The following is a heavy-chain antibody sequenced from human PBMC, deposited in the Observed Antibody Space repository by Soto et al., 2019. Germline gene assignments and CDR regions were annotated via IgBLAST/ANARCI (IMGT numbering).Heavy chain of an antibody. D-gene: IGHD1-26*01. CDR1: GFTFSSYG. V-gene: IGHV3-33*01. J-gene: IGHJ4*02. CDR3: AWSGRYYGGFDY. CDR2: IWYDGSNK. Sequence: QVQLVESGGGVVQPGRSLRLSCAASGFTFSSYGMHWVRQAPGKGLEWVAVIWYDGSNKYYADSVKGRFTISRDNSKNTLYLQMNSLRAEDTAVYYCAWSGRYYGGFDYWGQGTLVTVSS.